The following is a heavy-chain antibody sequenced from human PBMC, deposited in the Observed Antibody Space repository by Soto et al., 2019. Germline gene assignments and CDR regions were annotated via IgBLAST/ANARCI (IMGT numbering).Heavy chain of an antibody. CDR3: ARDLGAVYYYYGMDV. V-gene: IGHV1-18*01. Sequence: QVQLVQSGAEVKKPGASVKVSCKASGYTFTSYGISWVRQAPGQGLEWMGWISAYNGNTNYAQKLQGRVTMTTVTSTSTAYMEVRSLRSDDTGVYYCARDLGAVYYYYGMDVWGQGTTVTVSS. CDR2: ISAYNGNT. CDR1: GYTFTSYG. J-gene: IGHJ6*02. D-gene: IGHD2-15*01.